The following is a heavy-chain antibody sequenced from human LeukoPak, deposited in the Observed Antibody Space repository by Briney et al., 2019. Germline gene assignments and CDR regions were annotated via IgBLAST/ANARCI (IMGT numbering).Heavy chain of an antibody. Sequence: RSGGSLRLSCAASGFTFSSYAMSWVRQAPGKGLGWVSAISGSGGSTYYADSVKGRFTISRDNSKNTLYLQMNSLRAEDTAVYYCASLALGATIVGGPIDYWGQGTLVTVSS. V-gene: IGHV3-23*01. CDR1: GFTFSSYA. D-gene: IGHD5-12*01. CDR2: ISGSGGST. J-gene: IGHJ4*02. CDR3: ASLALGATIVGGPIDY.